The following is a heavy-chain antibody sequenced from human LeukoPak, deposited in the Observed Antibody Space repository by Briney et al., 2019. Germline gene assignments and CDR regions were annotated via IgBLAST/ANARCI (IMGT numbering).Heavy chain of an antibody. D-gene: IGHD3-22*01. V-gene: IGHV5-51*01. CDR2: IYPADSNT. CDR1: GYSSSNYW. J-gene: IGHJ5*02. Sequence: GESLKISCTASGYSSSNYWIGWVRQLPGKGLEWMGIIYPADSNTLYSPSFQGQVTISADKSISTAYLQWSSLKASDTAMYYCARRYYHSSEFDPWGQGTLVTVSS. CDR3: ARRYYHSSEFDP.